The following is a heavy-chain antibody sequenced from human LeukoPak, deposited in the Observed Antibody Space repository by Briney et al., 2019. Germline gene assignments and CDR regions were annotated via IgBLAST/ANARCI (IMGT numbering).Heavy chain of an antibody. CDR2: ISVLGFDT. Sequence: GGSLRLSCAASNFAFSTYAMTWVRQAPGQGLEWVSSISVLGFDTSYADSVKGRFTISRDNSQSTLFLQMNSLRAEDTAVYYCTKDPNGDYVGAFDFWGQGTMVTVSS. J-gene: IGHJ3*01. D-gene: IGHD4-17*01. V-gene: IGHV3-23*01. CDR1: NFAFSTYA. CDR3: TKDPNGDYVGAFDF.